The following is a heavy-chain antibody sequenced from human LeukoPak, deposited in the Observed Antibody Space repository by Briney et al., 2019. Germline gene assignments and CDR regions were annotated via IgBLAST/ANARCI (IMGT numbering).Heavy chain of an antibody. CDR1: GFTFSNYA. V-gene: IGHV3-23*01. Sequence: GGSLRLSCAASGFTFSNYAMSWVRQAPGKGLKWVSAISGSGAGTYYADSVEGRFTISRDSSKNTVYLHMNSLRAEDTAVYYCAKCPVEGFYYGSATYAYYFDYWGRGTLVTVSS. CDR3: AKCPVEGFYYGSATYAYYFDY. D-gene: IGHD3-10*01. CDR2: ISGSGAGT. J-gene: IGHJ4*02.